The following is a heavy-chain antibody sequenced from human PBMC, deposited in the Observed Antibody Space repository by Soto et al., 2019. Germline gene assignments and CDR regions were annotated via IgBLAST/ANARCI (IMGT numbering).Heavy chain of an antibody. J-gene: IGHJ6*02. CDR3: AASRTYYYYGMDV. CDR2: IWYDGSNK. D-gene: IGHD6-6*01. CDR1: GFTFSSYG. V-gene: IGHV3-33*01. Sequence: GGSLRLSCAASGFTFSSYGMHWVRQAPGKGLECVAVIWYDGSNKYYADSVKGRFTISRDNSKNTLYLQMNSLRAEDTAVYYCAASRTYYYYGMDVWGQGTTVTVSS.